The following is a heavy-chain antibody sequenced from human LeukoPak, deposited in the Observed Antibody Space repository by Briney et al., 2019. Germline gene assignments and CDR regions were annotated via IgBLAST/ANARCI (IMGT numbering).Heavy chain of an antibody. D-gene: IGHD2-15*01. J-gene: IGHJ4*02. Sequence: GGSLRLSCAASGFTVSSNYMSWVRQAPGKGLGWVSVIYSGGSTYYADSVKGRFTISRDNSKNTLYLQMNSLRAEDTAVYYCAREDSPGVFDYWGQGTLVTVSS. CDR3: AREDSPGVFDY. CDR1: GFTVSSNY. V-gene: IGHV3-53*01. CDR2: IYSGGST.